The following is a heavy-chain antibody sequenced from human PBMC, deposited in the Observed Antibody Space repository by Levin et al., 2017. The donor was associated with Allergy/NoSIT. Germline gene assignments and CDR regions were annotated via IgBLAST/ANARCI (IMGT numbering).Heavy chain of an antibody. V-gene: IGHV3-33*01. J-gene: IGHJ6*02. Sequence: PGGSLRLSCAASGFTFSSYGMHWVRQAPGKGLEWVAVIWYDGSNKYYADSVKGRFTISRDNSKNTLYLQMNSLRAEDTAVYYCARDRDTVTYYYYYYGMDDWGQGTTVTVSS. D-gene: IGHD4-17*01. CDR3: ARDRDTVTYYYYYYGMDD. CDR1: GFTFSSYG. CDR2: IWYDGSNK.